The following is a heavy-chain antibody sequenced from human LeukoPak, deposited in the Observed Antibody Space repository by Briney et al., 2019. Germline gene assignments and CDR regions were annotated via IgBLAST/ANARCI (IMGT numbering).Heavy chain of an antibody. CDR2: INWNGGSI. V-gene: IGHV3-20*04. Sequence: GGSLRLSCAASGFTFDDYGMTWVRQVPGKGLEWVSGINWNGGSIGNADSVKGRFTISRDNAKNSLYLQMNGLRAEDTALYYCARVGPQLSPGYYMDVWGKGTTVTVSS. J-gene: IGHJ6*03. D-gene: IGHD5-24*01. CDR3: ARVGPQLSPGYYMDV. CDR1: GFTFDDYG.